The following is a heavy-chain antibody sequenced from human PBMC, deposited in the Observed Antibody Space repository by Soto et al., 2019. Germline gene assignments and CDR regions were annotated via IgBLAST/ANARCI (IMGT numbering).Heavy chain of an antibody. V-gene: IGHV4-59*01. J-gene: IGHJ6*03. D-gene: IGHD5-18*01. CDR3: ARGVDTAMVTLDYYYYMDV. Sequence: SETLSLTCTVSGGSISSYYWSWIRQPPGKGLEWIGYIYYSGSTNYNPSLKSRVTISVDTSKNQFSLKLSSVTAADTAVYYCARGVDTAMVTLDYYYYMDVWGKGTTVTVSS. CDR2: IYYSGST. CDR1: GGSISSYY.